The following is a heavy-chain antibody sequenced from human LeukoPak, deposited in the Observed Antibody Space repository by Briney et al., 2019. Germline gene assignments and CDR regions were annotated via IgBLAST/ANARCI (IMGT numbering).Heavy chain of an antibody. V-gene: IGHV3-66*01. CDR1: GFTVSSNY. D-gene: IGHD5-18*01. J-gene: IGHJ4*02. Sequence: GGSLRLSCAASGFTVSSNYMSWVRQAPGKGLEWVSNIYTGDNTFYADSVKGRFTISRDNSKNTLYLQMNSLRAEDTAVYYCARGRGYSYGYEGPRPFDYWGQGTLVTVSS. CDR3: ARGRGYSYGYEGPRPFDY. CDR2: IYTGDNT.